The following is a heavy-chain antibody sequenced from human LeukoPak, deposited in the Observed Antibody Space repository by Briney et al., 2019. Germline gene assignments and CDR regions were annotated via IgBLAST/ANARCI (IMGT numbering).Heavy chain of an antibody. V-gene: IGHV3-23*01. CDR3: AKWKYSSGWRAPEPTW. J-gene: IGHJ4*02. CDR2: ISGSGGST. Sequence: PGGSLRLSCAASGFTFSSYAMSWVRQAPGKGLEWVSAISGSGGSTYYADSVKGRFTISRDNSKNTLYLQMNSLRAEDTAVYYCAKWKYSSGWRAPEPTWWGQGTLVTVSS. CDR1: GFTFSSYA. D-gene: IGHD6-19*01.